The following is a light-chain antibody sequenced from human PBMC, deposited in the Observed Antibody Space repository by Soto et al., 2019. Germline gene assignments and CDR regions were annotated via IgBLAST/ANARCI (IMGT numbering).Light chain of an antibody. Sequence: QSVLTQPASVSGSPGQSITISCTRTSSDVGGYNYVSWHQQHPGKAPKLMIYDVSNRPSGVSNRFSGSKSGNTASLTISGLQAEDEADYYCSSYTSSSTLFVFGTGTKVTVL. CDR3: SSYTSSSTLFV. CDR1: SSDVGGYNY. CDR2: DVS. V-gene: IGLV2-14*01. J-gene: IGLJ1*01.